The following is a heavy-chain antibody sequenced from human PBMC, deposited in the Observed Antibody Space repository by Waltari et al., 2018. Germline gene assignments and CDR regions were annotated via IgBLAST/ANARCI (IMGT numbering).Heavy chain of an antibody. CDR3: ARKRIAARPQGFDY. D-gene: IGHD6-6*01. Sequence: QVQLQQWGAGLLKPSETLSLTCAVYGGSFSGYYWSWIRQPPGKGLEWIGEINHSGSTNSTPALKGRVTISVDTSKNQFSRRLSSVTAADTAVYYCARKRIAARPQGFDYWGQGTLVTVSS. CDR2: INHSGST. CDR1: GGSFSGYY. V-gene: IGHV4-34*01. J-gene: IGHJ4*02.